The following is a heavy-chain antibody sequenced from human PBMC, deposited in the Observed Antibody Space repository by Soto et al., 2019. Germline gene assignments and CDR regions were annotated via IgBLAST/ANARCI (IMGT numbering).Heavy chain of an antibody. CDR3: AKKSSNYYDSSGYSDY. CDR2: ISGSGGST. CDR1: GFTFSSYA. J-gene: IGHJ4*02. V-gene: IGHV3-23*01. Sequence: EVQLLESGGGLVQPGGSLRLSCAASGFTFSSYAMSWVRQAPGKGLEWVSAISGSGGSTYYADSVKGPFTISRDNSKNTLYLQMNSLRAEDTAVYYCAKKSSNYYDSSGYSDYWGQGTLVTVSS. D-gene: IGHD3-22*01.